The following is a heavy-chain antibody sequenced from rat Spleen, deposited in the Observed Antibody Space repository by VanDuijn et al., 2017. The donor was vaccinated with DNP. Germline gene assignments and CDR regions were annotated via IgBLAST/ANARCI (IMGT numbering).Heavy chain of an antibody. CDR1: GFSFRNYY. CDR2: ISHSDGRS. V-gene: IGHV5S11*01. D-gene: IGHD1-5*01. CDR3: TRHGEVHLRYAMDA. Sequence: EVELVESGGGLVQPGRSLKLSCAASGFSFRNYYMAWVRQAPKRGLEWVAIISHSDGRSYYPDSVEGRFIISRDNAKSTLYLQMDSLRSEETATYYCTRHGEVHLRYAMDAWGQGTSVTVSS. J-gene: IGHJ4*01.